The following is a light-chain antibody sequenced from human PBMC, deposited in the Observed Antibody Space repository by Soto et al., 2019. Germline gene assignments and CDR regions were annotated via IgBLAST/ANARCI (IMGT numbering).Light chain of an antibody. CDR2: GTS. Sequence: EIVMTQSPATLSVSPGERAILSCRASQSVRSNVAWYQQKPGQAPRLLIYGTSTRATGIPGRFSGSGSGTEFALTISSLQSEDLAVYECQQYNSWTSITFGQGTRLEIK. J-gene: IGKJ5*01. CDR1: QSVRSN. V-gene: IGKV3-15*01. CDR3: QQYNSWTSIT.